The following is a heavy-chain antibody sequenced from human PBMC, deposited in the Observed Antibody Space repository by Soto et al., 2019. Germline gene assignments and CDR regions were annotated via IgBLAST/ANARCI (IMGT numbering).Heavy chain of an antibody. D-gene: IGHD3-22*01. Sequence: VQLVESGGGVVQPGTSLGLSCAVSGFTFSSYAMSWVRQAPGKGLEWVSAISGSGGSTYYADSVKGRFTISRDNSKNTLYLQMNSLRAEDTAVYYCAKRDYYDSSGYYYGPAASRLFDYWGQGTLVTVSS. J-gene: IGHJ4*02. V-gene: IGHV3-23*04. CDR2: ISGSGGST. CDR3: AKRDYYDSSGYYYGPAASRLFDY. CDR1: GFTFSSYA.